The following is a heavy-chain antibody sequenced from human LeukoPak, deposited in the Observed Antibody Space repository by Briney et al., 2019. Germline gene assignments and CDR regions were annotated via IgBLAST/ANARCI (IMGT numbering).Heavy chain of an antibody. Sequence: GGPLRLSCAASGFTFSSYWMHWVRQAPGKGLVWVSRIKSDGSTNYADSVKGRFTISRDNAKNTLSPQMNSLRAEDTGVYYCARAPSEIGGYYPEYFRHWGQGTLVTVSS. J-gene: IGHJ1*01. CDR2: IKSDGST. V-gene: IGHV3-74*01. CDR1: GFTFSSYW. CDR3: ARAPSEIGGYYPEYFRH. D-gene: IGHD3-22*01.